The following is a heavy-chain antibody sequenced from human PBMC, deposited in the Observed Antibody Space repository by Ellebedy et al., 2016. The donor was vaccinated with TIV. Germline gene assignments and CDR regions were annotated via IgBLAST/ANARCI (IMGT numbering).Heavy chain of an antibody. J-gene: IGHJ3*02. CDR3: VRGAFDNSFDI. CDR1: GFTFSSYS. Sequence: GGSLRLSXAASGFTFSSYSLDWVRQAPGKRLEWISYISPTSGSTIYYADSVRGRFTIPKNTAKNTLYLQMRSLRDEDTAVYYCVRGAFDNSFDIWGQGTLVTVSS. V-gene: IGHV3-48*02. D-gene: IGHD1-20*01. CDR2: ISPTSGSTI.